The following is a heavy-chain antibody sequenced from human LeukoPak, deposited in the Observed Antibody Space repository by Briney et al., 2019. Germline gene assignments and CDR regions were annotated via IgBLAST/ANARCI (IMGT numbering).Heavy chain of an antibody. D-gene: IGHD6-19*01. J-gene: IGHJ4*02. V-gene: IGHV1-69*04. CDR2: IIPILGIA. CDR3: ARDHDSSGWYGGNY. Sequence: RASVKVSCKASGGTFSSYTISWVRQAPGQGLEWMGRIIPILGIANYAQKFQGRVTITADKSTSTAYMELSSLRSEDTAVYCCARDHDSSGWYGGNYWGQGTLVTVSS. CDR1: GGTFSSYT.